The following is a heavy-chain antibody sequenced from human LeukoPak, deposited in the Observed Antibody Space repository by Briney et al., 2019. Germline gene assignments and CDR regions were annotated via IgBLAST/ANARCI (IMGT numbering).Heavy chain of an antibody. Sequence: ASVKVSCKASGYTFTSYDINWVRQATGQGLEWMGWMNPNSGNTGYAQKFQGRVTMTRNTSISTACMELSSLRSEDTAVYYCARGRVRGVISYLDYWGQGTLVTVSS. CDR2: MNPNSGNT. CDR1: GYTFTSYD. D-gene: IGHD3-10*01. J-gene: IGHJ4*02. CDR3: ARGRVRGVISYLDY. V-gene: IGHV1-8*01.